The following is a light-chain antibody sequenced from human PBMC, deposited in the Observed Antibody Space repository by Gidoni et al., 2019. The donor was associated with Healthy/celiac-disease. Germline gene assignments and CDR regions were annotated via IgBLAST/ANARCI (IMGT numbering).Light chain of an antibody. Sequence: DIQLTQSPSFLSASVGDRVTITCRASQGISSYLAWYQQKPGKAPKLLISAASTLQSGVPSRFSGSGSGTEFTLTISSLQPEDFATYYCQQLNSDLLTFGGGTKVEIK. J-gene: IGKJ4*01. CDR3: QQLNSDLLT. CDR2: AAS. V-gene: IGKV1-9*01. CDR1: QGISSY.